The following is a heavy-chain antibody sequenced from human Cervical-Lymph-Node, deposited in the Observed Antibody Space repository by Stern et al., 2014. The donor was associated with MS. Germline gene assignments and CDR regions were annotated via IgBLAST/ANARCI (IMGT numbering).Heavy chain of an antibody. V-gene: IGHV4-59*01. CDR3: ARAGPYDYIWGNFRHRAFYFDS. Sequence: VQLVESGPGLVKPSETLSLMCSVSSGFIGNNYWSWIRQPPGKGLEWIGHLYYSGSTSYNPSLKSRVTISLDTSKNQLSLRLSSVTAADTAVYYCARAGPYDYIWGNFRHRAFYFDSWGQGALVTVSS. J-gene: IGHJ4*02. D-gene: IGHD3-16*02. CDR2: LYYSGST. CDR1: SGFIGNNY.